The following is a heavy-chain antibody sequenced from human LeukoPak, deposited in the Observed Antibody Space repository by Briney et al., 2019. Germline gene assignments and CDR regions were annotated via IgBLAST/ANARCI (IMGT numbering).Heavy chain of an antibody. Sequence: GGSLGLSCAASGFTFSSYAMSWVRQAPGKGLEWVSAISGSGGSTYYADSVKGRFTISRDNSKNTLYLQMNSLRAEDTAVYYCAKSPLRYYYYYYYMDVWGKGTTVTVSS. CDR1: GFTFSSYA. V-gene: IGHV3-23*01. CDR3: AKSPLRYYYYYYYMDV. CDR2: ISGSGGST. J-gene: IGHJ6*03.